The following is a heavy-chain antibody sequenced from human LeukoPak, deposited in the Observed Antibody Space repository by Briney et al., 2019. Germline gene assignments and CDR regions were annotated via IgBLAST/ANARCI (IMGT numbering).Heavy chain of an antibody. CDR1: GGSISSYY. CDR2: IYYSGST. V-gene: IGHV4-59*01. Sequence: KTSETLSLTCTVSGGSISSYYWSWIRQPPGKGLEWIGYIYYSGSTNYNPSLKSRVTISVDTSKNQFSLKLSSVTAADTAVYYCARAYYYDSSGYRDAFDIWGQGTMVTVSS. CDR3: ARAYYYDSSGYRDAFDI. J-gene: IGHJ3*02. D-gene: IGHD3-22*01.